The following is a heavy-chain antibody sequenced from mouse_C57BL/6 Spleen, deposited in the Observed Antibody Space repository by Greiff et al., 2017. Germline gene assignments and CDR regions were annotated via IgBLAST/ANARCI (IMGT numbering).Heavy chain of an antibody. Sequence: QVQLKQPGAELVKPGASVKLSCKASGYTFTSYWMHWVKQRPGQGLEWIGMIHPNSGSTNYNEKFKSKATLTVDKSSSTAYMQLSSLTSADSAVYYCADYYDYDGFAYWGQGTLVTVSA. D-gene: IGHD2-4*01. V-gene: IGHV1-64*01. CDR2: IHPNSGST. CDR1: GYTFTSYW. CDR3: ADYYDYDGFAY. J-gene: IGHJ3*01.